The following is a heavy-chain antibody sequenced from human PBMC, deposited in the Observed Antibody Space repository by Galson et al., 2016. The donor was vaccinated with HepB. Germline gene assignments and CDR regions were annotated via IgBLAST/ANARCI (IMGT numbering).Heavy chain of an antibody. CDR2: ISYDGTTE. D-gene: IGHD6-13*01. CDR1: GFTLKRYA. V-gene: IGHV3-30*07. Sequence: SLRLSCAASGFTLKRYAVHWVRQAPGKGLEWVTAISYDGTTEYYADSVKGRFTVSRDNAKNSLYLRMNSLRAEDTAVYYCARGSGSSWFYSWGQGTLVTVSS. CDR3: ARGSGSSWFYS. J-gene: IGHJ5*01.